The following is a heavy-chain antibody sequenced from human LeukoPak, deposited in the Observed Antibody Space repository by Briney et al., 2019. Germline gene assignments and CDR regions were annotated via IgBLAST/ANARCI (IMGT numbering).Heavy chain of an antibody. J-gene: IGHJ4*02. CDR3: AKCGGSCYSDVDY. Sequence: GGSLRLSCVASGFTFSSYAITWVRQGPGKGLEWVSVISTSGTTFYADSVKGRFTISRDNSKNTLYLQMNTLSAEDTAVYYCAKCGGSCYSDVDYWGQGTLVTVSS. CDR2: ISTSGTT. V-gene: IGHV3-23*01. CDR1: GFTFSSYA. D-gene: IGHD2-15*01.